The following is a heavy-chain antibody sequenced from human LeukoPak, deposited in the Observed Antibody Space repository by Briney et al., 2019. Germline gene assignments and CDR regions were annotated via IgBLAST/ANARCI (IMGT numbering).Heavy chain of an antibody. CDR3: ARRWNYGRNYYIDV. CDR2: INDSGRT. Sequence: PSETPSLTCAVYGGSFSNYYWSWIRQPPGRGLEWIGEINDSGRTNYSPSLMSRVTVSVDTSKNQFSLRLTSVTATDTAVYYCARRWNYGRNYYIDVWGNGATVSVSS. D-gene: IGHD1-7*01. V-gene: IGHV4-34*01. CDR1: GGSFSNYY. J-gene: IGHJ6*03.